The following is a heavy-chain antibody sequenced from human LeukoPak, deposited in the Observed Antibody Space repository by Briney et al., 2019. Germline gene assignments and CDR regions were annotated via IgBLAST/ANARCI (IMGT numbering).Heavy chain of an antibody. CDR1: GYTFTTYS. V-gene: IGHV1-46*01. D-gene: IGHD2-21*02. Sequence: ASVKVSCEASGYTFTTYSLHWVRQAPGQGLEWMGTINPSGGTTNYAQKFQGRITTTRDTSTSTVYMELSSLRSEDTAVYYCARDLISGDWTWDIWGQGTMVTVSS. CDR3: ARDLISGDWTWDI. CDR2: INPSGGTT. J-gene: IGHJ3*02.